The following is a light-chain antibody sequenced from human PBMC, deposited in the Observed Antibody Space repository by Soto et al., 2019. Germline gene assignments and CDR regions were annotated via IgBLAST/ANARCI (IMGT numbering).Light chain of an antibody. CDR3: QQYDSVSVT. Sequence: DIQMTQSPSTLSASVGDTVTITCRASHIMSGWLAWHEQTLGKVPILLIYDVSALKRGVPPRFSGSGSGTGFTRTMSSLQPDVFATYYGQQYDSVSVTFGQGT. J-gene: IGKJ2*01. CDR2: DVS. V-gene: IGKV1-5*01. CDR1: HIMSGW.